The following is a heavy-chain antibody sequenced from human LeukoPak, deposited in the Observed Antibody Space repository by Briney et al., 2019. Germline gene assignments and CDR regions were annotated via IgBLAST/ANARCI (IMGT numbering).Heavy chain of an antibody. CDR3: ARGTYDSSGPFAFDI. Sequence: SQPLSLPCTVSGGSISSGGYYWSWVRQHPGKGLEWFGYIYYSGSTYYNPSLTSRVSISVDTSKNQFSLKLISVTAADTAVYYCARGTYDSSGPFAFDIWGQGTMVTVSS. CDR2: IYYSGST. V-gene: IGHV4-31*03. J-gene: IGHJ3*02. D-gene: IGHD3-22*01. CDR1: GGSISSGGYY.